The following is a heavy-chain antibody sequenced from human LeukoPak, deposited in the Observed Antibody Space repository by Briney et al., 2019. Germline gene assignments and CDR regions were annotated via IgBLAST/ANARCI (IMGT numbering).Heavy chain of an antibody. CDR1: GFTFSSYW. Sequence: GGSRRLSCAASGFTFSSYWMSWVRQAPGKGLEWVANIKQDGSEKYYVDSVKGRFTISRDNAKNSLYLQMNSLRAEDTAVYYCASEGSGSHILDDYWGQGTLVTVSS. D-gene: IGHD3-10*01. V-gene: IGHV3-7*01. J-gene: IGHJ4*02. CDR2: IKQDGSEK. CDR3: ASEGSGSHILDDY.